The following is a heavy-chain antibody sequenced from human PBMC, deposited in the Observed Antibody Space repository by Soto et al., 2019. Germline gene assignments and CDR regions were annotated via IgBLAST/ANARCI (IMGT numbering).Heavy chain of an antibody. CDR3: ARDKDPTYYYDGSGPPDYDY. Sequence: QVQLVQSGAEVKKPGSSVKVSCKASGGTFSSYAISWVRQAPGQGLEWMGGIIPIFGTANYAQKFQGRVTFTKDECTSTACRELGSLRPEDRAVSYCARDKDPTYYYDGSGPPDYDYWGQGTLVTVSS. CDR1: GGTFSSYA. V-gene: IGHV1-69*01. CDR2: IIPIFGTA. D-gene: IGHD3-22*01. J-gene: IGHJ4*02.